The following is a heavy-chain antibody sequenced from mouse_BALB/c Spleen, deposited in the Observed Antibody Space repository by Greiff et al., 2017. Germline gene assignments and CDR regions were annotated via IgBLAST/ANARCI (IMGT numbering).Heavy chain of an antibody. CDR1: GYTFTDYW. V-gene: IGHV1-69*01. D-gene: IGHD2-10*02. Sequence: QVQLQQPGAELVMPGASVKMSCKASGYTFTDYWMHWVKQRPGQGLEWIGAIDTSDSYTSYNQKFKGKATLTVDESSSTAYMQLSSLTSEDSAVYYCARKYGNPYYAMDYWGQGTSVTVSS. CDR3: ARKYGNPYYAMDY. J-gene: IGHJ4*01. CDR2: IDTSDSYT.